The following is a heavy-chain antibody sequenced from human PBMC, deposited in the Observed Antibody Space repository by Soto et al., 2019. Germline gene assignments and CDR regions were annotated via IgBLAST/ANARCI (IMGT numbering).Heavy chain of an antibody. CDR3: ASSIVRGVIPQASQAITHYSYYAMDV. CDR2: IIPIFGTA. CDR1: GGTFSSYA. Sequence: ASVKVSCKASGGTFSSYAISWVRQAPGQGLEWMGGIIPIFGTANYAQRFQGRVTITADESTSTAYMELRSLRSEDTAVYYCASSIVRGVIPQASQAITHYSYYAMDVWRQATTV. V-gene: IGHV1-69*13. J-gene: IGHJ6*01. D-gene: IGHD3-10*01.